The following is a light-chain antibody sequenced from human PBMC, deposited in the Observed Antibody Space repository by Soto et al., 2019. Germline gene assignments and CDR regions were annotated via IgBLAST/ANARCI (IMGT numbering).Light chain of an antibody. CDR3: HQYGKSPWT. Sequence: EIVLTQSPGTLSLSPGKRATLSCRASQSVSSSYLAWYRQKPGQTPRLLIHGVSSRATGIPDRFSGSGSGTDFTLTISRLEPEDFAVYYCHQYGKSPWTFGQGTNVEIK. V-gene: IGKV3-20*01. J-gene: IGKJ1*01. CDR1: QSVSSSY. CDR2: GVS.